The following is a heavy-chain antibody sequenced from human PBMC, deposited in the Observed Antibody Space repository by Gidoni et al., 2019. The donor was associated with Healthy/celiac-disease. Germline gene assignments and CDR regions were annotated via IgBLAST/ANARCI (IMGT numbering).Heavy chain of an antibody. Sequence: QVQLQESGPGLVKPSETLSLTCTVSGGSISSYYWSWIRQPPGKGLEWIGYIYYSGSTNYNPSLKSRVTISVDTSKNQFSLKLSSVTAADTAVYYCARGGDILTGYYGNWFDPWGQGTLVTVSS. CDR1: GGSISSYY. V-gene: IGHV4-59*01. CDR2: IYYSGST. J-gene: IGHJ5*02. D-gene: IGHD3-9*01. CDR3: ARGGDILTGYYGNWFDP.